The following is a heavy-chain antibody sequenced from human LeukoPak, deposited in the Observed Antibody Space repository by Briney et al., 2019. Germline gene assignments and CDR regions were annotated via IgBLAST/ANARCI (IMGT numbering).Heavy chain of an antibody. Sequence: ASVKVSCKASGYTFTSYGISWVRQAPGQGLEWMGWISAYSGNTNYAQKLQGRVTMTTDTSTSTAYMELRSLRSDDTAVYYCARTYDILTGYAGFVDYWGQGTLVTVSS. CDR3: ARTYDILTGYAGFVDY. V-gene: IGHV1-18*01. CDR2: ISAYSGNT. J-gene: IGHJ4*02. D-gene: IGHD3-9*01. CDR1: GYTFTSYG.